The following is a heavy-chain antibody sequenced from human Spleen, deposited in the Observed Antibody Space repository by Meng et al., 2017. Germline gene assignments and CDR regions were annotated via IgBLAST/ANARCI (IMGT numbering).Heavy chain of an antibody. CDR1: GFTFSSYA. D-gene: IGHD3-16*01. CDR2: VTASGHTT. V-gene: IGHV3-23*01. J-gene: IGHJ4*02. Sequence: GGSLRLSCAGSGFTFSSYAMTWVRQAPGKGLEWVSGVTASGHTTYYADSVKGRFTISRDNSKNSLYLQMDSLSAEGTAVYFCAKDYFDYVWGSLRFDYWGQGTLVTVSS. CDR3: AKDYFDYVWGSLRFDY.